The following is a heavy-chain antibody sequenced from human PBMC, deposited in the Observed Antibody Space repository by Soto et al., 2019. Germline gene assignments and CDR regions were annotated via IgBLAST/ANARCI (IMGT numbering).Heavy chain of an antibody. D-gene: IGHD3-22*01. CDR2: IFPSDSDT. J-gene: IGHJ5*02. CDR1: GYRFTSYW. V-gene: IGHV5-51*01. CDR3: ARKDKSGYFNWFDP. Sequence: XESLVNDCRTSGYRFTSYWLAWVRQMPGKGLEWMGIIFPSDSDTRYSPSFQGQVTISADRSTSTVFLQWASLKASDTAVYFCARKDKSGYFNWFDPWGQGNLVTVSS.